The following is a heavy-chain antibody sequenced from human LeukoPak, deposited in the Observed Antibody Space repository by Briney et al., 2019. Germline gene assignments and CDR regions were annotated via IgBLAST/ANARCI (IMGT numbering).Heavy chain of an antibody. Sequence: SETLSLTCTVAGGSISSSNYYWGWIRQPPGKGLEWTGYIYYSGSTYYNPSLKSRVTISVDTSKNQFSLKLSSVTAADTAVYYCARAEEAVVPAATHWGQGTLVTVSS. V-gene: IGHV4-30-4*08. D-gene: IGHD2-2*01. CDR2: IYYSGST. CDR3: ARAEEAVVPAATH. J-gene: IGHJ4*02. CDR1: GGSISSSNYY.